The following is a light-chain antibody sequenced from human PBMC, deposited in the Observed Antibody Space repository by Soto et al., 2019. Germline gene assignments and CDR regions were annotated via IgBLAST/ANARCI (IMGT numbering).Light chain of an antibody. Sequence: DIQMTQSPSSLSASVGDRVTITCQASQDISNYLNWHQQKPGKAPKLLIYDASNLETGVASRFSGSGSGTDFTFTISSLQPEDIATYYCQQYDNLPPLTFGGGTKVEIK. CDR3: QQYDNLPPLT. CDR2: DAS. CDR1: QDISNY. V-gene: IGKV1-33*01. J-gene: IGKJ4*01.